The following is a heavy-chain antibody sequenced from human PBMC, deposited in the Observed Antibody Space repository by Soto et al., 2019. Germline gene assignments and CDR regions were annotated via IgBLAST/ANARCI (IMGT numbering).Heavy chain of an antibody. V-gene: IGHV3-21*06. J-gene: IGHJ4*02. CDR1: GFTFTRSS. CDR3: ARESGDRTTNFDY. CDR2: IXXXTXYX. Sequence: GAQRLSFAGPGFTFTRSSKNWVRQARRTGVGRXWSIXXXTXYXXXGXXXXGRFTSTRDNAKNSHYLEMNSRRAEDTAVYYCARESGDRTTNFDYWGQGTLVPVSS. D-gene: IGHD3-10*01.